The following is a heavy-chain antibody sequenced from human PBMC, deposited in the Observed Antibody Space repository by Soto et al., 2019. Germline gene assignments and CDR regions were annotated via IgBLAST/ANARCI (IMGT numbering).Heavy chain of an antibody. Sequence: QVQLQESGPGLVKPSQTLSVTCTVSGGSVSSDDYSCSWIRQHPGKGLEWIGYIRDGGSTYYNPSLEGRVTISVDTSKNQFSLRLRSVTAADTAVYYCARAMANYFDYWAQGTLVTASS. CDR2: IRDGGST. CDR3: ARAMANYFDY. J-gene: IGHJ4*02. D-gene: IGHD2-8*01. CDR1: GGSVSSDDYS. V-gene: IGHV4-31*03.